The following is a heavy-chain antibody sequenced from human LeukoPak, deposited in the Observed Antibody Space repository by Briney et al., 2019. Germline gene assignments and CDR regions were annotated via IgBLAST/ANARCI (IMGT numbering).Heavy chain of an antibody. D-gene: IGHD5-12*01. CDR1: GVSISSYY. V-gene: IGHV4-59*01. CDR3: ARSRAYDYHFDN. Sequence: PSETLSLTCTVSGVSISSYYWSCIRQSPGKGLEWIGYIFYSGSTNYNPSLKSRVTISVDTSKNQFSLKLTSVTAADTAVYYCARSRAYDYHFDNWGQGTLVTVSS. J-gene: IGHJ4*02. CDR2: IFYSGST.